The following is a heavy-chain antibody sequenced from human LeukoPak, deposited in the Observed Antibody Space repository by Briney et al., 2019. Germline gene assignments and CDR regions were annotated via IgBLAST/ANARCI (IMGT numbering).Heavy chain of an antibody. D-gene: IGHD6-19*01. Sequence: SETLSLTCAVYGESSRAYYWTWLRQPPGKGLEWIGEISHSGSTNYNPSLKSRVTISVDTSKNQFSLKLTSVTAADTAVYYCARDRTGWLAPDYWGQGILVTVSS. J-gene: IGHJ4*02. CDR1: GESSRAYY. CDR3: ARDRTGWLAPDY. V-gene: IGHV4-34*01. CDR2: ISHSGST.